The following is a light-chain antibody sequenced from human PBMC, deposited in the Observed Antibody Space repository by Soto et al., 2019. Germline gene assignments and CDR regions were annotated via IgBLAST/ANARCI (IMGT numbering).Light chain of an antibody. CDR1: QSISNN. Sequence: EIVMTQSPATLSVSPGERATLSCRASQSISNNLAWYQQKPGQAPRLLIYGASTRATGIPARFSGSGSGTEFTLTISSLEPEDSAVYYCQQRHMWPITFGQGTRLEIK. V-gene: IGKV3-15*01. CDR2: GAS. J-gene: IGKJ5*01. CDR3: QQRHMWPIT.